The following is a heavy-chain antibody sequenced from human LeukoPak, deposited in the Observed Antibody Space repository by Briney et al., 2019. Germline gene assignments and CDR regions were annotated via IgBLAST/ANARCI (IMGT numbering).Heavy chain of an antibody. CDR2: ISNSGTAI. CDR3: ARDLGNVGYFLDY. Sequence: GGSLRLSCAASGFTFSSYEMNWVRQAPGKGLEWVSYISNSGTAIYYADSVKGRFTISRDNAKSSLYLQMNSLRAEDTAVYYCARDLGNVGYFLDYRGQGTLVTVSS. CDR1: GFTFSSYE. V-gene: IGHV3-48*03. D-gene: IGHD3-22*01. J-gene: IGHJ4*02.